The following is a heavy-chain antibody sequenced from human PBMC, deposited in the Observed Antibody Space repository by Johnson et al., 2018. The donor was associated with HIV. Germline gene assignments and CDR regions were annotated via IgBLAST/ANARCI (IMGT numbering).Heavy chain of an antibody. D-gene: IGHD3-10*01. CDR2: IKSKTDGGTT. J-gene: IGHJ3*02. CDR3: ARGLLWFGELLEAFDI. CDR1: GFTFSNAW. V-gene: IGHV3-15*01. Sequence: VQLVESGGGLVKPGGSLRLSCAASGFTFSNAWMSWVRQAPGKGLEWVGRIKSKTDGGTTDYAAPVKGRFIISRDDSKNTLYLQMNSLRTEDTAVYYCARGLLWFGELLEAFDIWGQGTMVTVSS.